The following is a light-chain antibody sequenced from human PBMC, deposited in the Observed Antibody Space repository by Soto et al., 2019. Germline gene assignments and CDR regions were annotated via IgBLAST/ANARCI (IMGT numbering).Light chain of an antibody. CDR3: SSYTSSSSLV. Sequence: QSALTQPASVSGSPGQSITISCTGTTSDVGGYTYVSWYQQHPGKAPKLIISEVSNRPSGVSHRFSGSKSGNTASLTSSGLQPADEADYYCSSYTSSSSLVFGGGTKVTVL. V-gene: IGLV2-14*01. CDR1: TSDVGGYTY. CDR2: EVS. J-gene: IGLJ3*02.